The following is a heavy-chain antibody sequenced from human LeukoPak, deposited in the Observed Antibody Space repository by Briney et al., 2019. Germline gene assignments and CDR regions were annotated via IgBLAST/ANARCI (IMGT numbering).Heavy chain of an antibody. CDR2: IYHSGST. V-gene: IGHV4-38-2*02. J-gene: IGHJ4*02. CDR1: GGSISSYY. CDR3: VRVDNGGNYLDY. Sequence: SETLSLTCTVSGGSISSYYWGWIRQPPGKGLEWIGSIYHSGSTYYNPSLKSRLTISADTSKNQFSLRLSSVTAADTAVYYCVRVDNGGNYLDYWGQGTLVTVSS. D-gene: IGHD4-23*01.